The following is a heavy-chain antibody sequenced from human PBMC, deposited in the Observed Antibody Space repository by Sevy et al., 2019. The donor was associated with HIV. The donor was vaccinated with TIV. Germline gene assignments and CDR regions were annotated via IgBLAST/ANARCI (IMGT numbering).Heavy chain of an antibody. D-gene: IGHD6-13*01. Sequence: GGSLRLSCTASGFTLDDYTMHWVRQAPGKGLEWVSLISWDGGSTYYADSVKGRCTISRDNSKNSLYLQMNSLRTEDTALYYCAKDMAGIAAAGDYYGMDVWGQGTTVTVSS. V-gene: IGHV3-43*01. J-gene: IGHJ6*02. CDR2: ISWDGGST. CDR1: GFTLDDYT. CDR3: AKDMAGIAAAGDYYGMDV.